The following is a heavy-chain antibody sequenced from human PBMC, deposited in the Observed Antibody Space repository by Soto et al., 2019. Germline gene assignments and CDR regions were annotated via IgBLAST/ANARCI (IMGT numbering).Heavy chain of an antibody. D-gene: IGHD2-21*02. V-gene: IGHV3-74*01. Sequence: EVQLVESEGGFVQRGGSLRLSCAASGFTFNYYWMHWVRQAPGQGLVWVSHIHSDGSKTTYADSVKGRFTISRDNAKNTLYLQMNSLRAEDTAVYYCVRGDRGGFDLWGQGTAVTVSS. CDR1: GFTFNYYW. J-gene: IGHJ3*01. CDR3: VRGDRGGFDL. CDR2: IHSDGSKT.